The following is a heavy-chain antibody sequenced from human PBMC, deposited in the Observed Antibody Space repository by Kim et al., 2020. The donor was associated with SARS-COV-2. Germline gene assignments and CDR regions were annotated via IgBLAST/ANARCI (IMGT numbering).Heavy chain of an antibody. V-gene: IGHV1-2*02. Sequence: QKFQGRVTMTRDTSISTAYMELSRLRSDDTAVYYCARKYGDYLGYYFDYWGQGTLVTVSS. CDR3: ARKYGDYLGYYFDY. J-gene: IGHJ4*02. D-gene: IGHD4-17*01.